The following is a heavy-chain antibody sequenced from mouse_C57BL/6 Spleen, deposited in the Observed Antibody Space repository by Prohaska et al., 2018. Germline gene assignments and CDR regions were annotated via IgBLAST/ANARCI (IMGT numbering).Heavy chain of an antibody. J-gene: IGHJ2*01. Sequence: EVQLQQSGPELVKPGASVKISCKASGYTFTDYYMNWVKQSHGKSLEWIGDINPNNGGTSYNQKFKGKATLTVDKSSSTAYMELRSLTSEDSAVYYCASLPFDYWGQGTTLTVSS. CDR1: GYTFTDYY. CDR3: ASLPFDY. V-gene: IGHV1-26*01. CDR2: INPNNGGT.